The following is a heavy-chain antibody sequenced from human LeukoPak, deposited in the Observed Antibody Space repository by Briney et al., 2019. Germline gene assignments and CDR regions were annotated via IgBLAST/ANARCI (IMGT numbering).Heavy chain of an antibody. CDR1: GGSISSGGYS. CDR3: ARRAVSDAFDI. D-gene: IGHD1-26*01. Sequence: NPSETLSLTCAVSGGSISSGGYSWSWIRQPPGKGLEWIGYIYHSGSTYYNPSLKSRVTISVDRSKNQFSLKLSSVTAADTAVYYCARRAVSDAFDIWGQGTMVTVSS. J-gene: IGHJ3*02. V-gene: IGHV4-30-2*01. CDR2: IYHSGST.